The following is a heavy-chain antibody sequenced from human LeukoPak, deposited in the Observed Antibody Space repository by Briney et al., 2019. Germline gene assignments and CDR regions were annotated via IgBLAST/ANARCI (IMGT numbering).Heavy chain of an antibody. Sequence: SETLSLTCTVSGGSISSYYWSWIRQPAGKGLEWIGRICTSGSTNYNPSLKSRVTMSVDTSKNQFSLKLSSVTAADTAVYYCARDHSYYGSGKGYNWFDPWGQGTLVTVSS. CDR1: GGSISSYY. D-gene: IGHD3-10*01. CDR2: ICTSGST. V-gene: IGHV4-4*07. J-gene: IGHJ5*02. CDR3: ARDHSYYGSGKGYNWFDP.